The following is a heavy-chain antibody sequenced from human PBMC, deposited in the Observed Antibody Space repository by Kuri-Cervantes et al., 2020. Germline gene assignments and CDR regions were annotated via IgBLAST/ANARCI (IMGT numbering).Heavy chain of an antibody. J-gene: IGHJ3*02. CDR2: IKPDGSDK. Sequence: GESLKISCAASGFASGLTFSSYSMNWVRQAPGKGLEWMAIIKPDGSDKYYVDSVKGRFTISRDNAKNSLYLQMNSLRAEDTALYYCARGNLWAFDIWGQGTMVTVSS. D-gene: IGHD1-14*01. CDR1: GFASGLTFSSYS. CDR3: ARGNLWAFDI. V-gene: IGHV3-7*04.